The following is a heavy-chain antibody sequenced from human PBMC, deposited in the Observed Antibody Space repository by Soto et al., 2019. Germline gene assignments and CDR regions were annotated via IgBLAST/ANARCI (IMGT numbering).Heavy chain of an antibody. J-gene: IGHJ6*02. CDR2: IIPILGMA. V-gene: IGHV1-69*04. CDR3: ARPLDEAAAGTANYYYGMDV. D-gene: IGHD6-13*01. CDR1: GYTFSSYG. Sequence: GASVKVSCKAYGYTFSSYGLSWVRQAPGQGLEWMGRIIPILGMANYAQKFQGRVTITADKSTSTAYMELSSLRSEDTAVYYCARPLDEAAAGTANYYYGMDVWGQGTTVTVSS.